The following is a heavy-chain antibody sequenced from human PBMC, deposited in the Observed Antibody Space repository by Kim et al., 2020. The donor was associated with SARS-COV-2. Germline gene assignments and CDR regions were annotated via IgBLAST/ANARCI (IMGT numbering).Heavy chain of an antibody. J-gene: IGHJ4*02. CDR2: GSNK. D-gene: IGHD6-19*01. CDR3: ANELGLAL. V-gene: IGHV3-30*02. Sequence: GSNKYYADSVKGRFTISRDKSKNTLYMQMNSLRAEDTAVYYGANELGLALGGQGTLVTVSS.